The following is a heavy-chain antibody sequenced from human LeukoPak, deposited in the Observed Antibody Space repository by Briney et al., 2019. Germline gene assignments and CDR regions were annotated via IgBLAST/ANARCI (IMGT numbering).Heavy chain of an antibody. CDR1: GGSITSSSYY. D-gene: IGHD4-23*01. J-gene: IGHJ4*02. CDR2: IYYTGGT. Sequence: PSETLSLTCSVSGGSITSSSYYWGWIRQPPEKGLEWIGSIYYTGGTNYSPSLKSRVTMSVDTSKNQFSLKLSSVTAADTAVYYCARDGDYGGNSGYWGQGTLVTVSS. CDR3: ARDGDYGGNSGY. V-gene: IGHV4-39*02.